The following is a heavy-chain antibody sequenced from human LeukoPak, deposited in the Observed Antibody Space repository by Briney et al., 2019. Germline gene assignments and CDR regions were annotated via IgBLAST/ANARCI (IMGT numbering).Heavy chain of an antibody. D-gene: IGHD1-26*01. CDR2: IIHSGNI. J-gene: IGHJ4*02. CDR1: GGSFSGFY. CDR3: ARGVYSGSYYR. V-gene: IGHV4-34*01. Sequence: SETLSLTCGVYGGSFSGFYWSWIRQPPGKGLEWIGEIIHSGNINYNPSLKSRVTMSLDTSKKHFSLKLSSVTAADTAVYYCARGVYSGSYYRWGQGTPVTVSS.